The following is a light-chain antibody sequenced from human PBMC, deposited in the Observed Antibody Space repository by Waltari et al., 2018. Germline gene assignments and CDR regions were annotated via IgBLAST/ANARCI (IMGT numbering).Light chain of an antibody. V-gene: IGLV1-44*01. CDR3: AAWDDSLNVVV. CDR2: SNH. Sequence: QSVLTQPPSASGTPGQRVTISCSGSSSNIGSNPVNWYQQLPGPAPKPLIDSNHQRPSGVPDRFSGSKSGTSASLAISVLQSEDEADYYCAAWDDSLNVVVFGGGTKLTVL. CDR1: SSNIGSNP. J-gene: IGLJ2*01.